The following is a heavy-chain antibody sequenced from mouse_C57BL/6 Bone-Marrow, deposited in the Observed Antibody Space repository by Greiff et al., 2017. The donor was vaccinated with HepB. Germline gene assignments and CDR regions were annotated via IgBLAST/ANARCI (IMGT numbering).Heavy chain of an antibody. D-gene: IGHD1-1*01. V-gene: IGHV14-4*01. CDR3: TTQPADYYFGSSYWAMDC. Sequence: EVQLQQSGAELVRPGASVKLSCTASGFNIKDDYMHWVKQRPEQGLEWIGWIDPENGDTEYASKFQGKATITADTSSNTAYLQLSSLTSEDTAVYYCTTQPADYYFGSSYWAMDCWGQGTSVTVSS. CDR1: GFNIKDDY. J-gene: IGHJ4*01. CDR2: IDPENGDT.